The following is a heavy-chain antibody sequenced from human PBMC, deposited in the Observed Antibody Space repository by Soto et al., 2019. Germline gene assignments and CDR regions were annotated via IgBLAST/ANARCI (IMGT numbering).Heavy chain of an antibody. V-gene: IGHV3-23*01. Sequence: EVRLLESGGGLVQPGGSLRLSCAASGFTFSSYTMSWVRQTPGKGLECVSAISGSGGTTYYADSVKGRFTISRDNSKNTLYVQMNSLRAEDTAVYYCAKDQYCSGGSCYWNNWGQGTLVTVSS. CDR3: AKDQYCSGGSCYWNN. CDR1: GFTFSSYT. CDR2: ISGSGGTT. D-gene: IGHD2-15*01. J-gene: IGHJ4*02.